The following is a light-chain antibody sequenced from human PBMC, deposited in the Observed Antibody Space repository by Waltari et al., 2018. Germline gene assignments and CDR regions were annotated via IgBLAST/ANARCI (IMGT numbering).Light chain of an antibody. V-gene: IGLV6-57*02. J-gene: IGLJ2*01. CDR2: EDN. CDR1: SGSIASKY. Sequence: NFILTQPHSVSESPGKTITISCTSSSGSIASKYVQWYRQRPGSAPTTLINEDNQRASRVLYRFPGSIDYSSNSAFLTIATLTTEDEADYYCQSYVPSTVIFGGGIKLTVL. CDR3: QSYVPSTVI.